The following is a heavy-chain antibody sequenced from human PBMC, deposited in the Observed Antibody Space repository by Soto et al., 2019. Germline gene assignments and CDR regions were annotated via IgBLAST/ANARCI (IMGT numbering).Heavy chain of an antibody. CDR1: GFTFSSYA. Sequence: PGGSLRLSCAASGFTFSSYAMSWVRQAPGKGLEWVSAISGSGGSTYYADSVKGRFTISRDNSKNTLYLQMNSLRAEDTAVYYFAKDASYDFWSGYYFSRVFDPWGQGTLVTVSS. V-gene: IGHV3-23*01. CDR3: AKDASYDFWSGYYFSRVFDP. D-gene: IGHD3-3*01. CDR2: ISGSGGST. J-gene: IGHJ5*02.